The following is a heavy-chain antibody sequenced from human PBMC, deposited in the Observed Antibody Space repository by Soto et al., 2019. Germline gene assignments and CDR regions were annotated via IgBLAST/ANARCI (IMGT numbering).Heavy chain of an antibody. V-gene: IGHV3-33*01. CDR3: ARDWERKGDGYNLGY. CDR1: GFTFSSYG. D-gene: IGHD5-12*01. J-gene: IGHJ4*02. CDR2: IWYDGSNK. Sequence: QVQLVESGGGVVQSGRSLRLSCAASGFTFSSYGMHWVRQAPGKGLEWVAVIWYDGSNKYYADSVKGRFTISRDNSKNTLYLQMNSLRAEDTAVYYCARDWERKGDGYNLGYWGQGTLVTVSS.